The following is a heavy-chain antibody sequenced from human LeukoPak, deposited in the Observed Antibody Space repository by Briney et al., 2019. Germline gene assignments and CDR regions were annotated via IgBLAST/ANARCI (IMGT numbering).Heavy chain of an antibody. CDR1: GFTFSSYA. CDR2: ISSNGGST. Sequence: GGSLRLSCSASGFTFSSYAMHWVRQAPGKGLEDVSAISSNGGSTYYADSVKGRFTISRDNSKNTLYLQMSSLRAEDTAVYYCVKDRILAAAGYYFDYWGQGTLVTVSS. D-gene: IGHD6-13*01. CDR3: VKDRILAAAGYYFDY. V-gene: IGHV3-64D*06. J-gene: IGHJ4*02.